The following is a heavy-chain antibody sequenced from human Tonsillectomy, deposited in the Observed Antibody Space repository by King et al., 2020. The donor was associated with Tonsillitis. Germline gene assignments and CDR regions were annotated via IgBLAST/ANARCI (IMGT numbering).Heavy chain of an antibody. Sequence: QVQLVESGGGVVQPGRSLRLSCAASGFTFTSYGMHWVRQAPGTGLEWVAVISYDGSSKYYSDSVKGRFTISRDNSKNTLYLQMNSLRAEDTAVYYCAKEEPLRAGGLGITYYYGMDVWGQGTTVTVSS. J-gene: IGHJ6*02. D-gene: IGHD1-14*01. CDR1: GFTFTSYG. V-gene: IGHV3-30*18. CDR2: ISYDGSSK. CDR3: AKEEPLRAGGLGITYYYGMDV.